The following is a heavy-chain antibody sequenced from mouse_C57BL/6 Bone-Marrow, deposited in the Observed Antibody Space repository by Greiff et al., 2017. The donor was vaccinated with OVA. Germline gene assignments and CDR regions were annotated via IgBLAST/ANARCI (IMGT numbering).Heavy chain of an antibody. CDR3: ASFYGSSYPAFAY. J-gene: IGHJ3*01. CDR2: IYPSDSDT. CDR1: GYTFTSYW. V-gene: IGHV1-61*01. D-gene: IGHD1-1*01. Sequence: QVQLKQPGAELVRPGSSVKLSCKASGYTFTSYWMDWVKQRPGQGLEWIGNIYPSDSDTHYNQKFKDKATLTVDKSSSTAYMQLSSLTSEDSAVANCASFYGSSYPAFAYWGQGTLVTVSA.